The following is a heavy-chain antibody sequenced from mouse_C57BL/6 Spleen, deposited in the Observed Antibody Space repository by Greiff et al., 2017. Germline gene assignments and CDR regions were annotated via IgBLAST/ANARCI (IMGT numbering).Heavy chain of an antibody. D-gene: IGHD1-1*01. CDR1: GYTFTSYW. CDR2: IDPSDSYT. V-gene: IGHV1-50*01. CDR3: ARPYHYGSSYGYFDV. Sequence: QVQLQQPGAELVKPGASVKLSCKASGYTFTSYWMQWVKQRPGQGLEWIGEIDPSDSYTNYNQKFKGKATLTVDTSSSTAYMQLSSLTSEDSAVYYCARPYHYGSSYGYFDVWGTGTTVTVSS. J-gene: IGHJ1*03.